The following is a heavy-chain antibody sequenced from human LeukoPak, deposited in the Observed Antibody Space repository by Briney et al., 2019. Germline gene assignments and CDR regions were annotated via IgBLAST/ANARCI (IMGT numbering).Heavy chain of an antibody. CDR1: GYTFTGYY. J-gene: IGHJ4*02. D-gene: IGHD3-16*01. CDR3: VTGGSSYSTYTDKFDY. Sequence: GASVKVSCKASGYTFTGYYMHWVRQAPGQGLEWMGWINPNSGNTGYAQRFQGRVSMTRNTLISTAYMELSSLRSEDTAVYYCVTGGSSYSTYTDKFDYWGQGTLVTVPS. V-gene: IGHV1-8*02. CDR2: INPNSGNT.